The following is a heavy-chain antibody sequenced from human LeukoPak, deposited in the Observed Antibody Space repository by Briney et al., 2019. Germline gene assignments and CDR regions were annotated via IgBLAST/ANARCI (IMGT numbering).Heavy chain of an antibody. CDR3: ARVGWFGELLYYFDY. D-gene: IGHD3-10*01. J-gene: IGHJ4*02. V-gene: IGHV3-21*01. Sequence: PGGSLRLSCAASGFTFSSYGMNWVRQAPGKGLEWVSSISSSSSYIYYADSVKGRFTISRDNAKNSLYLQMNSLRAEDTAVYYCARVGWFGELLYYFDYWGQGTLATVSS. CDR1: GFTFSSYG. CDR2: ISSSSSYI.